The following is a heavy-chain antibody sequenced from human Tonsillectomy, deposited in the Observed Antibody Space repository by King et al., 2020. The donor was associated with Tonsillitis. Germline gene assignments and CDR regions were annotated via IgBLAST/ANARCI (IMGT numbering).Heavy chain of an antibody. Sequence: DVQLVESGGGLVQPGGSLRLSCVASGFRLSDYWMIWVRQAPGKGPEWVANIKQDGSENNYVDSVKGRFTISRDNGENSLYLQMHSLRAEDTAVYYCARGCKWNCYYYYGMDVWGQGTTVTVSS. CDR2: IKQDGSEN. D-gene: IGHD1-1*01. CDR1: GFRLSDYW. CDR3: ARGCKWNCYYYYGMDV. J-gene: IGHJ6*02. V-gene: IGHV3-7*03.